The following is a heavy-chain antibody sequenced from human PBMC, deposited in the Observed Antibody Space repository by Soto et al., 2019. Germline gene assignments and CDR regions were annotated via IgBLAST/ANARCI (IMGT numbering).Heavy chain of an antibody. CDR1: GGSISSSSYY. D-gene: IGHD3-10*01. Sequence: SETLSLTCTVSGGSISSSSYYWGWIRQPPGKGLEWIGSIYYSRSTYYNPSLKSRVTISVDTSKNQFSLKLSSVTAADTAVYYCARGHRERSYYGSGSYYIRFDPWGQGTLVTVSS. CDR3: ARGHRERSYYGSGSYYIRFDP. J-gene: IGHJ5*02. CDR2: IYYSRST. V-gene: IGHV4-39*01.